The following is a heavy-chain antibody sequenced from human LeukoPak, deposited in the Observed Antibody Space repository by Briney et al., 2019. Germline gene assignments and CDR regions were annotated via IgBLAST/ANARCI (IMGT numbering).Heavy chain of an antibody. CDR2: ISWNSGSI. J-gene: IGHJ6*02. D-gene: IGHD2-8*01. CDR3: AKEYCTNGVCYYYGMDV. CDR1: GFTFDDYA. Sequence: GGSLRLSCAASGFTFDDYAMRWVRQAPGKGLEWVSGISWNSGSIGYADSVKGRYTISRDNAKNSLYLQMNSLRAEDTALYYCAKEYCTNGVCYYYGMDVWGQGTTVTVFS. V-gene: IGHV3-9*01.